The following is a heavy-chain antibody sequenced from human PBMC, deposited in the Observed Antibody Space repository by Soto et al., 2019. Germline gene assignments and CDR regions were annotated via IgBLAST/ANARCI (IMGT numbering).Heavy chain of an antibody. J-gene: IGHJ6*02. V-gene: IGHV1-3*02. CDR3: ARGRPYGMDV. CDR2: SNAGNGDT. CDR1: GYTFSRYA. Sequence: QVHLVQSGAEVKKPGASVKVSCKASGYTFSRYAIHWVRQAPGQRLKWMGWSNAGNGDTNYSQEFQVSVTITRDTSASTAYMELRSLRSEDTAVYFCARGRPYGMDVWGQGTTVTVSS.